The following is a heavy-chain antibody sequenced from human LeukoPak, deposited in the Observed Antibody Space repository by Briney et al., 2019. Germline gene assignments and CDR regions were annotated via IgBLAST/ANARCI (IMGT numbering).Heavy chain of an antibody. Sequence: QPGRSLRLSCAASGFTFSSYGMHWVRQAPGKGLEWVAVISYDGSNKYYADSVKGRFTISRDNSKTTLYLQMNSLRAEATAVYYCTSGIAAAGTIVHGYWGQGTLVTVSS. CDR3: TSGIAAAGTIVHGY. V-gene: IGHV3-30*03. CDR2: ISYDGSNK. CDR1: GFTFSSYG. J-gene: IGHJ4*02. D-gene: IGHD6-13*01.